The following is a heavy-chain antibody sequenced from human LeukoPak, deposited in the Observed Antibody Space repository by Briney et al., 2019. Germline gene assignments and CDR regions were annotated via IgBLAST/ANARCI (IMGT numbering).Heavy chain of an antibody. CDR1: GFSFSRAW. D-gene: IGHD3-10*01. Sequence: TGGSLRLSCAASGFSFSRAWMSWVRQAPGKGLEWVGRIKSKSDGGTTDYAAPVKGRFTISRDDSRNTLFLQVNSLKIEDTAVYYCTTVTLRPVGLWGQGTLVTVSS. V-gene: IGHV3-15*05. J-gene: IGHJ4*02. CDR3: TTVTLRPVGL. CDR2: IKSKSDGGTT.